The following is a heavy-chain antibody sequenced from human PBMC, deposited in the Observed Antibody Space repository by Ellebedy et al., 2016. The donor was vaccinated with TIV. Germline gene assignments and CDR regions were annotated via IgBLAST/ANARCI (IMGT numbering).Heavy chain of an antibody. CDR2: IIPIFGTA. Sequence: SVKVSXKASGGTFSSYAISWVRQAPGQGLEWMGGIIPIFGTANYAQKFQGRVTITADESTSTAYMELSSLRSEDTAVYYCAREAYDSSGYSDYWGQGTLVTVSS. CDR1: GGTFSSYA. J-gene: IGHJ4*02. V-gene: IGHV1-69*13. CDR3: AREAYDSSGYSDY. D-gene: IGHD3-22*01.